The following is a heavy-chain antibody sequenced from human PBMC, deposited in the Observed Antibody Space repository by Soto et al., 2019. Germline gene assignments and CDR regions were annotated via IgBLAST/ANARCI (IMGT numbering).Heavy chain of an antibody. D-gene: IGHD6-19*01. V-gene: IGHV3-30*18. CDR3: AKDIGIAVDGARPTLAL. CDR2: ISYDGSNK. CDR1: GFTFSSYG. Sequence: QVQLVESGGGVVQPGRSLRLSCAASGFTFSSYGMHWVRQAPGKELEWVAVISYDGSNKYYADSVKGRFTISRDNSKNTLYLQMNSLRAEDTAVYYCAKDIGIAVDGARPTLALWGRGTLVTVSS. J-gene: IGHJ2*01.